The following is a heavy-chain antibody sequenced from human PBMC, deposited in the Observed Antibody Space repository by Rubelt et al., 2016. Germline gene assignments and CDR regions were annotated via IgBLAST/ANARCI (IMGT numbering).Heavy chain of an antibody. CDR2: FHYRGST. J-gene: IGHJ4*02. CDR3: ARRGAIFGVVIYFDY. D-gene: IGHD3-3*01. Sequence: QLQLQESGLGLVKPSETLSPTCTVSGGSISSRSYYWGWFRQLPGQGLEWIGGFHYRGSTYYNPSLKRRFTISVDTSKNQVSLKLSSVTAAGTAVYDCARRGAIFGVVIYFDYWGQGTLVTVSS. V-gene: IGHV4-39*01. CDR1: GGSISSRSYY.